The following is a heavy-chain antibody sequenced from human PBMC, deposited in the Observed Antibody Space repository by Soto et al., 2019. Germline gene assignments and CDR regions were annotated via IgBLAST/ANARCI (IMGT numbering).Heavy chain of an antibody. D-gene: IGHD3-10*01. CDR2: IYYSGST. V-gene: IGHV4-59*01. J-gene: IGHJ6*02. CDR1: GGSISSYY. Sequence: PSETLSLTCTVSGGSISSYYWSWIRQPPGKGLEWIRYIYYSGSTNYNPSLKSRVTISVDTSKNQFSLKLSSVTAADTAVYYCARDQRFMVRGGYYGMDVWGQGTTVTVSS. CDR3: ARDQRFMVRGGYYGMDV.